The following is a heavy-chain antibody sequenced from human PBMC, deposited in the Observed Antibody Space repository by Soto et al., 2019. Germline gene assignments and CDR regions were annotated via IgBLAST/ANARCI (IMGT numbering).Heavy chain of an antibody. D-gene: IGHD3-22*01. J-gene: IGHJ4*02. CDR2: IYYSGST. CDR1: GGSISSSSYY. CDR3: ARIYYDGVFDY. V-gene: IGHV4-39*01. Sequence: QLQLQESGPGLVKPSETLSLTCTVSGGSISSSSYYLGWIRQPPGKGLEWIGSIYYSGSTYYNPSLKRRVTISVDTSKNQFSLKLSSVTAADTAVYYCARIYYDGVFDYWGQGTLVTVSS.